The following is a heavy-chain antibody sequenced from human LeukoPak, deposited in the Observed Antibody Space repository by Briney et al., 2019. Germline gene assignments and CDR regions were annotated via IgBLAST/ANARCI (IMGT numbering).Heavy chain of an antibody. D-gene: IGHD6-13*01. CDR2: IYPGDSDT. J-gene: IGHJ4*02. CDR3: ARRSMAAAFDY. V-gene: IGHV5-51*01. Sequence: GIIYPGDSDTRYSPSFQGQVTISADKSISTAYLQWSSLKASDTAMYYCARRSMAAAFDYWGQGTLVTVSS.